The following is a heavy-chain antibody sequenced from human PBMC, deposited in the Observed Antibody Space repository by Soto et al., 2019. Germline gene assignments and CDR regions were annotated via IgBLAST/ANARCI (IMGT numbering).Heavy chain of an antibody. CDR1: GGSISRGGYS. V-gene: IGHV4-30-2*03. J-gene: IGHJ4*02. CDR2: IYHSGST. D-gene: IGHD5-12*01. CDR3: ARHGGYDIFDY. Sequence: SETLSLTCAVSGGSISRGGYSWSWIRQPPGKGLEWIGYIYHSGSTYYNPSLKTRVTISLDTSKNQFSLKLNSVTAADTAVYFCARHGGYDIFDYWGQGALVTVSS.